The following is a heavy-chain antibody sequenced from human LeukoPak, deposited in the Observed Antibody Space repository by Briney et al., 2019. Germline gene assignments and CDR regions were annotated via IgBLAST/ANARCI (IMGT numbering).Heavy chain of an antibody. V-gene: IGHV4-34*01. J-gene: IGHJ4*02. Sequence: KPSETLSLTGAVYGGSFCGYYWSWIRQPPGKGREWIGEINHSGSTNYNPSLKSRVTISVDTSKNQFSLKLSSVTAADPAVHYCARIAVPGSDYWGQGTLVTVSS. CDR3: ARIAVPGSDY. CDR2: INHSGST. D-gene: IGHD6-19*01. CDR1: GGSFCGYY.